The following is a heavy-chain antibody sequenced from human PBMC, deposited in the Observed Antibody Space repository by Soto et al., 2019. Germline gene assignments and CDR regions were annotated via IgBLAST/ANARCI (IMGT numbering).Heavy chain of an antibody. CDR3: VGDGLYDSSGFGAFDI. CDR2: IYHSGST. CDR1: CGSISSSNW. D-gene: IGHD3-22*01. V-gene: IGHV4-4*02. Sequence: PSETLSLTCAVSCGSISSSNWWSWVRQPPGKGLEWIGEIYHSGSTNYNPSLKSRVTISVDKSKNQFSLKLSSVTAADTAVYYCVGDGLYDSSGFGAFDIWGQGTMVTVSS. J-gene: IGHJ3*02.